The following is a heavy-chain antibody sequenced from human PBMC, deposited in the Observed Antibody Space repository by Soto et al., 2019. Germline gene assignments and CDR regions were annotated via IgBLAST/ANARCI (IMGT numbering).Heavy chain of an antibody. V-gene: IGHV1-18*01. CDR2: ISAYNGNT. J-gene: IGHJ6*02. D-gene: IGHD6-13*01. CDR3: ASSSWFLVNYYYGMDV. Sequence: QVQLVQSGAEVKKPGASVKVSCKASGYTFTSYGISWVRQAPGQGLEWMGWISAYNGNTNYAQKLQGRVTMTTGTSTSTAYMELRSLRSDYTAVYYCASSSWFLVNYYYGMDVWGQGTTVTVSS. CDR1: GYTFTSYG.